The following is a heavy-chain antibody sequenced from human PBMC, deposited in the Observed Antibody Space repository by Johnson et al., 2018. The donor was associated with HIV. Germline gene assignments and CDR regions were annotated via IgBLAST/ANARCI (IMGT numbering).Heavy chain of an antibody. CDR2: INSDGSST. Sequence: MMLVESGGGLVQPGGSLRLSCAASGFTFSSHWMHWVRQAPGKGLVWVSRINSDGSSTSYADSVKGRFIISRDNAKNTLYLQMDSLRAEDTAVYYYGNDAFDIWGQGTMVTVSS. J-gene: IGHJ3*02. V-gene: IGHV3-74*02. CDR3: GNDAFDI. CDR1: GFTFSSHW.